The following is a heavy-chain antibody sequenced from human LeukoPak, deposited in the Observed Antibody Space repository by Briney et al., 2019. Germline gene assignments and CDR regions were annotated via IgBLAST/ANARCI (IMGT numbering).Heavy chain of an antibody. CDR2: ISGSGGST. J-gene: IGHJ3*02. V-gene: IGHV3-23*01. D-gene: IGHD3-10*01. Sequence: PGGSLRLSCAASGFTFSSYAMSWVRQAPGKGLEWVSAISGSGGSTYYEDSVKGWFTISRDNSKNTLYLQMNSLRAEDTAVYYCARYYYGSGSRFTRPTLGAFDIWGQGTMVTVSS. CDR3: ARYYYGSGSRFTRPTLGAFDI. CDR1: GFTFSSYA.